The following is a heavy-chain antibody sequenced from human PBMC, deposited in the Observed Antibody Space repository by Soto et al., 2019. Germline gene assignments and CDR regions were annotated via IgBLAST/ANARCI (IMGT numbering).Heavy chain of an antibody. Sequence: QVQLQQWGAGLLKPSETLSLTCAVFGGSVNSGNYYWSWIRQPPGKGLEWIGEMSHSGGTHFNPSLMSRVTISVDTSKNQLSLKMSSVTAADTALYYCARVERGTATTVVDTFDIWGPGTMVTVSS. CDR2: MSHSGGT. CDR3: ARVERGTATTVVDTFDI. V-gene: IGHV4-34*01. D-gene: IGHD1-1*01. J-gene: IGHJ3*02. CDR1: GGSVNSGNYY.